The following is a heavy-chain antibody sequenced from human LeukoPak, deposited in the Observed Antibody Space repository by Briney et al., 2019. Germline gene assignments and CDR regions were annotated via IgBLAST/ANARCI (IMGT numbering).Heavy chain of an antibody. CDR3: ASPYYYYGMDV. Sequence: PSETLSLTCAVYGVSFSGYYWSWIRQPPGKGLEWIGEINHSGSTNYNPSLKSRVTISVDTSKNQFSLKLSSVTAADTAVYYCASPYYYYGMDVWGQGTTVTVSS. V-gene: IGHV4-34*01. CDR1: GVSFSGYY. CDR2: INHSGST. J-gene: IGHJ6*02.